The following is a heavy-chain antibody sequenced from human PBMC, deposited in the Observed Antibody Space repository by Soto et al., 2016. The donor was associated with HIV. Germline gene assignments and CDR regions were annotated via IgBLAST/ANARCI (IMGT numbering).Heavy chain of an antibody. CDR1: GFSFGDHA. CDR2: ITWNSGSI. D-gene: IGHD4-4*01. V-gene: IGHV3-9*01. Sequence: EVQLLESGGGLVKPGGSLRLSCAASGFSFGDHAMHWVRQVPGKGLEWVSGITWNSGSIAYADSVKGRFTISRDNAMNSLYLQMSNLGPEDTALYYCAKDAYNNFRYFDSWGQGTLITVSS. J-gene: IGHJ4*02. CDR3: AKDAYNNFRYFDS.